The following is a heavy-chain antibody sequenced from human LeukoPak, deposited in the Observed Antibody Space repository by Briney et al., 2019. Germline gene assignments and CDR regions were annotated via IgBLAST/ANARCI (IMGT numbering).Heavy chain of an antibody. Sequence: ASVKVSCKASGYTFTDYYLFWVRQAPGQGLEWMGWINSNSGDTKYAQKFQSRVTMTRDTSISTAYMELSSLRSDDTAVYYCTRGGSGSNWYSGLDPWGQGTLVTVSS. V-gene: IGHV1-2*02. J-gene: IGHJ5*02. CDR2: INSNSGDT. CDR1: GYTFTDYY. D-gene: IGHD6-13*01. CDR3: TRGGSGSNWYSGLDP.